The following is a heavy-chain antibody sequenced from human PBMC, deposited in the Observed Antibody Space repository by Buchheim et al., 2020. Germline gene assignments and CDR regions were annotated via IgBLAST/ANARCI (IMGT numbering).Heavy chain of an antibody. CDR3: ARAYYGGNSNWFGP. V-gene: IGHV4-61*02. D-gene: IGHD4-23*01. Sequence: QVQVLESGPGLVKPSQTLSLTCSVSGDSISSGTYYWNWIRQPAGKGLEWIGRINRSGSADFNPSLKSRVTMSVDTSQNQISLKLNSVTAADTAVYYCARAYYGGNSNWFGPWGQGTL. J-gene: IGHJ5*02. CDR1: GDSISSGTYY. CDR2: INRSGSA.